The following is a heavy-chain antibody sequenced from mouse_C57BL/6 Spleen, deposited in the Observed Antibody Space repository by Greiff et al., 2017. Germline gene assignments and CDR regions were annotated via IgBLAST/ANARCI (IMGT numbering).Heavy chain of an antibody. D-gene: IGHD2-14*01. Sequence: EVMLVESGGDLVKPGGSLKLSCAASGFTFSSYGMSWVRQTPDKRLEWVATISSGGSYTYYPDSVKGRFTISRDNAKNTLYLQMSSRKSEDTAMYNWARTGGNYYDYWGQGTTLTVAS. CDR2: ISSGGSYT. CDR1: GFTFSSYG. CDR3: ARTGGNYYDY. J-gene: IGHJ2*01. V-gene: IGHV5-6*01.